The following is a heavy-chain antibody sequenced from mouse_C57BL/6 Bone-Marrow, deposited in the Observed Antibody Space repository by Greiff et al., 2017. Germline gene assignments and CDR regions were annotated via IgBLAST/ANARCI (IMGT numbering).Heavy chain of an antibody. J-gene: IGHJ4*01. D-gene: IGHD1-1*01. V-gene: IGHV3-1*01. Sequence: EVKLLESGPGMVKPSQSLSLTCTVTGYSITSGYDWHWIRPFPGNKLEWMGYISYSGSTNYNPSLKSRISITHDTSKNHFFLKLNSVTTEDTATYYCARAYGSSHYAMDYWGQGTSVTVSS. CDR2: ISYSGST. CDR3: ARAYGSSHYAMDY. CDR1: GYSITSGYD.